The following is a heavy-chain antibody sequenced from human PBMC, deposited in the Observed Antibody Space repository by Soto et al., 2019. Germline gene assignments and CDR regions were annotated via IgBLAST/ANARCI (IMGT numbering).Heavy chain of an antibody. D-gene: IGHD3-10*01. V-gene: IGHV3-9*01. Sequence: EVQLVESGGGLVQPGGSLRVSCAASGFTFDDYAIQWVRQIRGKGLEWVSGISWNGDATGYADSVKGRFTISRDNAKNSLYLQMHSLKSEDTAMYYSANLPLYGSGFDCWGQGTLVPVSS. CDR2: ISWNGDAT. CDR3: ANLPLYGSGFDC. J-gene: IGHJ4*02. CDR1: GFTFDDYA.